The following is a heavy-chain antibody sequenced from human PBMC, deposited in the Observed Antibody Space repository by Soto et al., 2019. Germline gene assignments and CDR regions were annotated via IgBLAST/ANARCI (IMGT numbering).Heavy chain of an antibody. CDR3: ARDLGGWGDY. CDR2: ISSNGGST. Sequence: EVQLVESGGGLVQPGGSLRLSCAASGFTFSSYAMHWVRQAPGKGLGYVSAISSNGGSTYYANSVKGRFTISRDNSKNTLYLQMGSLRAEDMAVYYCARDLGGWGDYWGQGTLVTVSS. CDR1: GFTFSSYA. V-gene: IGHV3-64*01. J-gene: IGHJ4*02. D-gene: IGHD3-10*01.